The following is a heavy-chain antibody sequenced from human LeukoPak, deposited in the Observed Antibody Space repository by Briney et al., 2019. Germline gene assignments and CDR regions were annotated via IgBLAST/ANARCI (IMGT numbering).Heavy chain of an antibody. V-gene: IGHV3-74*01. CDR3: AREDHSAGSFDY. J-gene: IGHJ4*02. CDR2: ISRDGSTI. D-gene: IGHD1-14*01. Sequence: GGSLRLPCADSGFTFRSYWMHWVRQGPGKGLVWVSRISRDGSTINYADSVKGRFTISRDNAKSTLYLQMNSLRAEDTAVYYCAREDHSAGSFDYWGQGTLVTVSS. CDR1: GFTFRSYW.